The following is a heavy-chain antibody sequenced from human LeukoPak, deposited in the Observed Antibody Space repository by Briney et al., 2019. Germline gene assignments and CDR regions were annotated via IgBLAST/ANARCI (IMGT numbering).Heavy chain of an antibody. CDR2: ISDGGGST. CDR1: GFTFTSYA. CDR3: AKDGSPGGVAEYVS. Sequence: PGGSLRLSCAASGFTFTSYAMSWVRQAPGKGLEWVSAISDGGGSTYCAYSVKGRFTISRDNSKSTLYLQMDSLRADDTAVYYCAKDGSPGGVAEYVSWGQGSLVIVSA. V-gene: IGHV3-23*01. J-gene: IGHJ5*02. D-gene: IGHD2-8*02.